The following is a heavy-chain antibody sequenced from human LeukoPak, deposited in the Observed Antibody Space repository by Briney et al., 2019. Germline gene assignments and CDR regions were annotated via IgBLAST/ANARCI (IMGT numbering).Heavy chain of an antibody. V-gene: IGHV4-59*01. CDR2: IYSSGST. CDR3: AREGAVGVITLDDAFDI. J-gene: IGHJ3*02. Sequence: SETLSLTCTVSSGSINSYYWNWIRQPPGKGLEWIGRIYSSGSTNYSPSLKSRVTISVDTSKNQFSLKLSSVTAADMAVYYCAREGAVGVITLDDAFDIWGQGTMVTVSS. D-gene: IGHD3-16*02. CDR1: SGSINSYY.